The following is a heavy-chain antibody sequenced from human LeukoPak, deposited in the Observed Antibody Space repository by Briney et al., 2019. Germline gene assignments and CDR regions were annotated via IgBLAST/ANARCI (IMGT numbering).Heavy chain of an antibody. Sequence: PGGSLRLSCAASGFTFSSYWMSWVRQAPGKGLEWVANIKQDGSEKYYVDSVKGRFTISRDNAKNSLYLQMNSLRAEDTAVYYCARDHNSVSAGTFDYWGQGTLVTVSS. CDR3: ARDHNSVSAGTFDY. CDR1: GFTFSSYW. J-gene: IGHJ4*02. D-gene: IGHD6-19*01. CDR2: IKQDGSEK. V-gene: IGHV3-7*03.